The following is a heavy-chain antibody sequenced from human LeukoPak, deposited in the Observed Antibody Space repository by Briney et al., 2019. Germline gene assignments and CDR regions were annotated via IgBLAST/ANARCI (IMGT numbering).Heavy chain of an antibody. CDR3: ARTEVLTYYYGSGSTNWFDP. CDR2: IYYSGST. V-gene: IGHV4-59*08. CDR1: GGSISSYY. D-gene: IGHD3-10*01. J-gene: IGHJ5*02. Sequence: PSETLSLTCTGSGGSISSYYWSWLRQPPGKGLEWIGYIYYSGSTNYNPSLKSRVTISVDTSKNQFSLKLSSVTAADTAVYYCARTEVLTYYYGSGSTNWFDPWGQGTLVTVSS.